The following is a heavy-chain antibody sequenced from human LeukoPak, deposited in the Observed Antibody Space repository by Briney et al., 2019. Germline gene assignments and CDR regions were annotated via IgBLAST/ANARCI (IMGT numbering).Heavy chain of an antibody. J-gene: IGHJ4*02. CDR2: INHSGST. D-gene: IGHD2-15*01. Sequence: SETLSLTCAVYGGSFSGYYWSWIRQPPGKGLEWIGEINHSGSTNYNPSLKSRVTISVDTSKNQFSLKLSSVTAADTAVYYCARADKEGYCSGGSCFDYWGQGTLVTVSP. CDR1: GGSFSGYY. V-gene: IGHV4-34*01. CDR3: ARADKEGYCSGGSCFDY.